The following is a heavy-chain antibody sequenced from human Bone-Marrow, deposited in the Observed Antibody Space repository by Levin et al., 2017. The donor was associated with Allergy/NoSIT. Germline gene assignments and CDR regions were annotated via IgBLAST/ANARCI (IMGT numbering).Heavy chain of an antibody. CDR1: GFTFSLYS. CDR2: ISSSGTDM. CDR3: AKASNLKGSIAALDY. Sequence: PGGSLRLSCTVSGFTFSLYSMNWVRQAPGKGLEWVSSISSSGTDMYNADSVKGRFTISRDNGKNSLYLQMNSLRSEDTALYYCAKASNLKGSIAALDYWGQGNLVTVSS. V-gene: IGHV3-21*04. J-gene: IGHJ4*02. D-gene: IGHD2-15*01.